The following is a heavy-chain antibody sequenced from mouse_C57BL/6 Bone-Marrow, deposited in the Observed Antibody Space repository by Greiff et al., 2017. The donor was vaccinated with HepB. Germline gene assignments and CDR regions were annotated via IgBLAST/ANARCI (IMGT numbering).Heavy chain of an antibody. CDR2: IYPRSGNT. J-gene: IGHJ2*01. Sequence: VKLQESGAELARPGASVKLSCKASGYTFTSYGISWVKQRTGQGLEWIGEIYPRSGNTYYNEKFKGKATLTADKSSSTAYMELRSLTSEDSAVYFCARDGFYYFDYWGQGTTLTVSS. CDR1: GYTFTSYG. D-gene: IGHD2-3*01. CDR3: ARDGFYYFDY. V-gene: IGHV1-81*01.